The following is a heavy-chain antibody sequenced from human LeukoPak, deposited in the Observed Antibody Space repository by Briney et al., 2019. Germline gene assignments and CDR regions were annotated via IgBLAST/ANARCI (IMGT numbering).Heavy chain of an antibody. Sequence: GGSLRLSCAASGLTFSSYAMSWVRQATGKGLEWVSDIGDSGGATNYADSVKGRFTISRDNSKNSLYLQMNSLRAEDTAVYYCAKRSCSGGSCNFDYWGQGTLVTVSS. J-gene: IGHJ4*02. D-gene: IGHD2-15*01. CDR1: GLTFSSYA. CDR2: IGDSGGAT. V-gene: IGHV3-23*01. CDR3: AKRSCSGGSCNFDY.